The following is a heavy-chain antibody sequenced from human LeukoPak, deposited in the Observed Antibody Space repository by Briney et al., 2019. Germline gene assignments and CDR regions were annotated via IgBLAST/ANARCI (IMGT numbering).Heavy chain of an antibody. CDR1: GFTFSSYG. Sequence: PGGSLRLSCAASGFTFSSYGMHWVRQAPGKGLEWVAVISYDGSNKYYADSVKGRFTISRDNSKNTLYLQMNSLRGDDTAVYYCAKEGIAAAGTPHGAFDIWGQGTMVTVSS. D-gene: IGHD6-13*01. CDR2: ISYDGSNK. J-gene: IGHJ3*02. V-gene: IGHV3-30*18. CDR3: AKEGIAAAGTPHGAFDI.